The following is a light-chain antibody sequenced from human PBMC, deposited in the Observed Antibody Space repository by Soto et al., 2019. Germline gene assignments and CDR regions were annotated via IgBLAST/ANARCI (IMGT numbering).Light chain of an antibody. CDR2: AAS. CDR3: QQYYSYPRT. Sequence: AIRMTQSPSSFSASTGDRVTITCRASQGISSYLACYQQKPGKVPKLLIYAASTLQSGVPSRFSGSGSGTDFTLTISCLQSEDFATYYCQQYYSYPRTFGQGTKVDI. J-gene: IGKJ1*01. V-gene: IGKV1-8*01. CDR1: QGISSY.